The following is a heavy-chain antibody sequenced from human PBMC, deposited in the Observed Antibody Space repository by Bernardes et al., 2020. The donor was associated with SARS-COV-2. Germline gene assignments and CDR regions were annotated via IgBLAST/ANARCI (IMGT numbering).Heavy chain of an antibody. V-gene: IGHV4-39*01. CDR1: GDSMSSRRYY. D-gene: IGHD2-21*01. CDR2: ISYSGSP. Sequence: SETLSLTCTVSGDSMSSRRYYWGWIRQPPGKGLEWIGSISYSGSPHYNPSLKSPVTISVDTSKQQFSLNLSSVTAADTALYFCVRQIDSWHIVVVVSVPRREPFYFESWGQGALVTVSS. CDR3: VRQIDSWHIVVVVSVPRREPFYFES. J-gene: IGHJ4*02.